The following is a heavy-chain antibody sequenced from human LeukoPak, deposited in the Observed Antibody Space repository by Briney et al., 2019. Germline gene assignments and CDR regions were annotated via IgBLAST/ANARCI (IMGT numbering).Heavy chain of an antibody. CDR2: IYYSGST. CDR3: VSGSGSFAVAY. J-gene: IGHJ4*02. D-gene: IGHD3-10*01. CDR1: GGSISSGGYY. V-gene: IGHV4-61*08. Sequence: SETLSLTCTVSGGSISSGGYYWSWIRQPPGKGLEWIGYIYYSGSTNYNPSLKSRVTISIDTSKNQFSLKLSSVTAADTAVYYCVSGSGSFAVAYWGQGTLVTVSP.